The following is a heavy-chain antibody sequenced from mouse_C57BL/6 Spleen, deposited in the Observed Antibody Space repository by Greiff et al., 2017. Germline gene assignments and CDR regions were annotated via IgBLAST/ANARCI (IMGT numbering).Heavy chain of an antibody. J-gene: IGHJ1*03. D-gene: IGHD4-1*01. CDR2: SRNKANDYTT. Sequence: EVNVVESGGGLVQSGRSLRLSCATSGFTFSDFYMEWVRQAPGKGLEWIAASRNKANDYTTEYSASVKGRFIVSRDTSQSILYLQMNALRAEDTAIYYCARDVTGNWYFDVWGTGTTVTVSS. V-gene: IGHV7-1*01. CDR1: GFTFSDFY. CDR3: ARDVTGNWYFDV.